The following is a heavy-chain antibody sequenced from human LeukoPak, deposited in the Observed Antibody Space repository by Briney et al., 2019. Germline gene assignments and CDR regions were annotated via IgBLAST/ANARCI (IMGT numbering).Heavy chain of an antibody. Sequence: GGSLRLSCAASGFTYSSYAMSWVRQAPGKGLEWVSAIRGSGGSIYYADSVKGRFTISRDNSKNTLYLQMNSLRAEDTAVYYCAKDPTGYSYYYYFDYWGQGTLVTVSS. CDR3: AKDPTGYSYYYYFDY. J-gene: IGHJ4*02. CDR1: GFTYSSYA. D-gene: IGHD5-18*01. V-gene: IGHV3-23*01. CDR2: IRGSGGSI.